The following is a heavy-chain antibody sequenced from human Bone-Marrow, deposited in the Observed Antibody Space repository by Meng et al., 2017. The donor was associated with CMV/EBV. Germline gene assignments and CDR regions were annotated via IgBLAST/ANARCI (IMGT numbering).Heavy chain of an antibody. J-gene: IGHJ4*02. V-gene: IGHV1-2*02. CDR2: VNSNNDAT. D-gene: IGHD6-19*01. CDR1: GFTFSDYY. CDR3: VRSSGWSLFDY. Sequence: VQLVQSGAEMKKPGASVKVSCTTSGFTFSDYYIHWVRQAPGQGLEWMGWVNSNNDATNYARKFQGRVSMTRDTSISTAYMELSRLMSDDTAVYYCVRSSGWSLFDYWGQGTLVTVSS.